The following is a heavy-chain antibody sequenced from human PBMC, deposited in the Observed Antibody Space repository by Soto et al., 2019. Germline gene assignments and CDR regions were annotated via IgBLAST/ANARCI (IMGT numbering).Heavy chain of an antibody. V-gene: IGHV4-4*07. CDR3: TREGSYSAYNFAHGIQLWSFDF. D-gene: IGHD5-12*01. CDR2: IFSSGST. Sequence: SETLSLTCTVSGGSINTFYWSWVRQPAGKGLEWIGRIFSSGSTSFNPSLESRVAMSVDTSKNHFSLNLSSVTAADMAVYYCTREGSYSAYNFAHGIQLWSFDFWGQGALVTVSS. CDR1: GGSINTFY. J-gene: IGHJ4*02.